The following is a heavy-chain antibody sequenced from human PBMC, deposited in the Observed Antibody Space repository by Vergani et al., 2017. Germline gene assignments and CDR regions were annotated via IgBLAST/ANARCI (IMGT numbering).Heavy chain of an antibody. J-gene: IGHJ6*02. CDR2: ISGGST. D-gene: IGHD2-15*01. Sequence: EVQLVESRGVLVQPGGSLRLSCAASGFTVSSNEMSWVRQAPGKGLEWVSAISGGSTYYTESRKGRFTIARDNSKNTLHRQINSLRAEDTALYYCKKEKKDIVVLVAATVLYYGMDVWGQGTTVTVSS. CDR3: KKEKKDIVVLVAATVLYYGMDV. CDR1: GFTVSSNE. V-gene: IGHV3-38-3*01.